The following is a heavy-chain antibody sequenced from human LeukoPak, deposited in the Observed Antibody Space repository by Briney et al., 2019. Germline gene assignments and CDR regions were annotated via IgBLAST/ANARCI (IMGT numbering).Heavy chain of an antibody. CDR2: ISTYNGNT. CDR1: SYTFTNYG. V-gene: IGHV1-18*01. D-gene: IGHD2-15*01. Sequence: ASVTVPYMASSYTFTNYGISWVRQAPGQGLEWMGWISTYNGNTNYVQKLQGRVTMTTDTSTSTAYMELRSLRSDDTAVYYCAREIVVAATETPVDYRGQGTLVTVSS. J-gene: IGHJ4*02. CDR3: AREIVVAATETPVDY.